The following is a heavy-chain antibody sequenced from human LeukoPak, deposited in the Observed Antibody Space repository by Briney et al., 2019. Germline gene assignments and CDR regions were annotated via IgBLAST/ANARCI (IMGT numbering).Heavy chain of an antibody. D-gene: IGHD2-15*01. CDR2: IYYSGST. CDR1: GGSISSYY. Sequence: PSETLSLTCTVSGGSISSYYWSWIRQPPGKGLEWIGYIYYSGSTNYNPSLKSRVTISVDTSKNQFSLKLSSVTAADTAVYYCARGTSYCSGGSCHSYYYGMDVWGQGTTVTVSS. J-gene: IGHJ6*02. V-gene: IGHV4-59*01. CDR3: ARGTSYCSGGSCHSYYYGMDV.